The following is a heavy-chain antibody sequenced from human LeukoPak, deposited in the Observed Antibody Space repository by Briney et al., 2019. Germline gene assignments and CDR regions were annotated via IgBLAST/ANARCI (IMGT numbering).Heavy chain of an antibody. D-gene: IGHD6-13*01. Sequence: GASVKVSCTASGYTFTSYDINWVRQATGQGLEWMGWMNPNSANTGYAQKFQGRVTMTRNTSISTAYMELSSLRSEDTAVYYCARLASSSWPLYYYYGMDVWGQGTTVTVSS. J-gene: IGHJ6*02. CDR2: MNPNSANT. V-gene: IGHV1-8*01. CDR1: GYTFTSYD. CDR3: ARLASSSWPLYYYYGMDV.